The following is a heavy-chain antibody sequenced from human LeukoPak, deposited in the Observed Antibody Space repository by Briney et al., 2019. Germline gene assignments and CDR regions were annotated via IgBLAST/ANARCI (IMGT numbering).Heavy chain of an antibody. D-gene: IGHD3-3*01. V-gene: IGHV4-59*01. CDR1: GGSISSYY. J-gene: IGHJ4*02. CDR2: IYYSGST. Sequence: SETLSLTCTVSGGSISSYYWSWIRQLPGKGLEWIGYIYYSGSTNYNPSLKSRVTISVDTSKNQFSLKLSSVTAADTAVYYCARGGARIFGVDMGLDYWGQGTLVTVSS. CDR3: ARGGARIFGVDMGLDY.